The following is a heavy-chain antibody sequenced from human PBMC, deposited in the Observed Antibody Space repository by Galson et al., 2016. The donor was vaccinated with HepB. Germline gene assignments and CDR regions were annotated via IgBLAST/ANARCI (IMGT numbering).Heavy chain of an antibody. CDR1: GFTFSRYG. V-gene: IGHV3-30*19. CDR2: NSYDGGDK. J-gene: IGHJ4*02. Sequence: SLRLSCAASGFTFSRYGMHWVRQAPGKGLEWVAVNSYDGGDKHYADSVKGRFTVSRDNSKNTLFLQMNSLRVEDTAVYYCAKLDCGRDCPRDDWGQGTQVTVS. CDR3: AKLDCGRDCPRDD. D-gene: IGHD2-21*02.